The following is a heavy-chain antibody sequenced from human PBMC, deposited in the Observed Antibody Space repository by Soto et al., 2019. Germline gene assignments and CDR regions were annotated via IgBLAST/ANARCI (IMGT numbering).Heavy chain of an antibody. Sequence: QITLKESGPTLVKPTQTLTLTCTVSGFLVSSSGAGVGWIRQPPGKALEWLALIYWDDDKRYSPSLKSRLTIPKDTSKNHVATTLTTIEPVETLTYYCAHIAPKIVTAGGHGGSDFWGQGTLVTVSS. V-gene: IGHV2-5*02. CDR1: GFLVSSSGAG. J-gene: IGHJ4*02. CDR3: AHIAPKIVTAGGHGGSDF. D-gene: IGHD2-21*02. CDR2: IYWDDDK.